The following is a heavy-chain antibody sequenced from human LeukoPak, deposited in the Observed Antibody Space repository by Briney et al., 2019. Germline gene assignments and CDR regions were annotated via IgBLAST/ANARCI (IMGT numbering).Heavy chain of an antibody. CDR1: GGSISSGGYS. Sequence: ASQTLSLTCAVSGGSISSGGYSWSWIRQPPGKGLEWIGYINHSGSTNYNPSLKSRVTISVDTSKNQFSLKLSSVTAADTAVYYCARAPVGICTNGVCDFDYWGQGTLVTVSS. CDR3: ARAPVGICTNGVCDFDY. V-gene: IGHV4-30-2*01. CDR2: INHSGST. J-gene: IGHJ4*02. D-gene: IGHD2-8*01.